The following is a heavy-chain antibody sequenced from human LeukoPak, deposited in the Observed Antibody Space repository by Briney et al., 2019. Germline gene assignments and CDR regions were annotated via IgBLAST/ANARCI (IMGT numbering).Heavy chain of an antibody. Sequence: SETLSLTCTVSGGSINSLYWSWIRQPPGKGLEWIGYIYYSGSTNSNPSLKSRVTVSLDTSKNQFSLSLTSVTAADTAVYYCARTSAGSFDYWGQGTLVTVSS. J-gene: IGHJ4*02. CDR3: ARTSAGSFDY. CDR1: GGSINSLY. CDR2: IYYSGST. V-gene: IGHV4-59*08.